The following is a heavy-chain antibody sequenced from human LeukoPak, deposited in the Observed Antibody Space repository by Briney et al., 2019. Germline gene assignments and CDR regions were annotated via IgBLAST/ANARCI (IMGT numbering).Heavy chain of an antibody. CDR3: AKDITREWSGNFHY. J-gene: IGHJ4*02. Sequence: GGSLRLSCVASGFTFSTSWMSWVRQAPGKGLEWVANIKQGGSDKYYVGSVKGRFTISRDDGKNSLYLQMNSLRAEDMALYYCAKDITREWSGNFHYWGQGTLVTVSS. CDR1: GFTFSTSW. D-gene: IGHD3-3*01. V-gene: IGHV3-7*03. CDR2: IKQGGSDK.